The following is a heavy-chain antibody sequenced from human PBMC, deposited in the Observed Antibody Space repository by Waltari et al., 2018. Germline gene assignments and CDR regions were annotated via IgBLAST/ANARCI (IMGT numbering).Heavy chain of an antibody. J-gene: IGHJ3*02. CDR2: MNPNSGNT. V-gene: IGHV1-8*03. CDR3: ARGYCSGGSCYSGAFDI. D-gene: IGHD2-15*01. CDR1: GYTFTSYD. Sequence: QVQLVQSGAEVKKPGASVKVSCKASGYTFTSYDINWVRQATGQGLEWMGWMNPNSGNTGYAQNFQGRVTITRNTSISTAYMELSSLRSEDTAVYYCARGYCSGGSCYSGAFDIWGQGTMVTVSS.